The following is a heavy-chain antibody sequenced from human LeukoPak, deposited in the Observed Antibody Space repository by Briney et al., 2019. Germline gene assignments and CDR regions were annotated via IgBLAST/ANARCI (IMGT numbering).Heavy chain of an antibody. Sequence: PGGSLRLSCAASGFTFSTYWMSWVRQAPGKGLEWVANVKQDGHEKYYVDSVKGRFTISRDNAKNSLYLQMNSLRAEDTAVYYCARDSGWYSFDYWGQGTLVTVSS. D-gene: IGHD6-19*01. CDR2: VKQDGHEK. CDR1: GFTFSTYW. CDR3: ARDSGWYSFDY. V-gene: IGHV3-7*01. J-gene: IGHJ4*02.